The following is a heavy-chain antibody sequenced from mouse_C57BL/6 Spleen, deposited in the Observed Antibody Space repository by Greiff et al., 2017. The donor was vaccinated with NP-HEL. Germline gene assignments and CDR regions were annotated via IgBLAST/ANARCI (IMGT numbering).Heavy chain of an antibody. CDR2: IDPSDSYT. V-gene: IGHV1-50*01. CDR1: GYTFTSYW. Sequence: QVQLKQPGAELVKPGASVKLSCKASGYTFTSYWMQWVKQRPGQGLEWIGEIDPSDSYTNYNQKFKGKATLTVDTSSSTAYMQLSSLTSEDSAVYYCARATVVARGFAYWGQGTLVTVSA. J-gene: IGHJ3*01. CDR3: ARATVVARGFAY. D-gene: IGHD1-1*01.